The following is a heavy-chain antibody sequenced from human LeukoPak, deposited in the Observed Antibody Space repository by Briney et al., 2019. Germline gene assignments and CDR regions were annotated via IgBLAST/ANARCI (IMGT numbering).Heavy chain of an antibody. V-gene: IGHV3-23*01. CDR1: GFSFITYG. D-gene: IGHD2-8*01. CDR2: IGGDDST. Sequence: GGSLRLSCAASGFSFITYGMSWVRQPPGKGLEWVSGIGGDDSTYYADSLKGQFTISRDTYKNTLYLQMHSLRAGDTAVYYCAKDSHNGYFDYWGQGTLVTVSS. J-gene: IGHJ4*02. CDR3: AKDSHNGYFDY.